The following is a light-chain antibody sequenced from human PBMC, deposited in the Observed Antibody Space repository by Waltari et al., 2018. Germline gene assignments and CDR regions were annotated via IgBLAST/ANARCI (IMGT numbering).Light chain of an antibody. CDR1: QTIKSSH. V-gene: IGKV3-20*01. Sequence: ESVLTQSPGPLSLSPGVRVTPSCRASQTIKSSHLAWYQQKAGQAPRLLIYGASSRATGIPDRFSGGGSGTDFTLTINRLQPEDFAVYHCQQYGSSPYTFGQGTKLAIK. J-gene: IGKJ2*01. CDR2: GAS. CDR3: QQYGSSPYT.